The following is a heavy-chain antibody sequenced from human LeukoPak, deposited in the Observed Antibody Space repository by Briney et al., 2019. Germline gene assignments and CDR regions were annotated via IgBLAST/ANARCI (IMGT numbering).Heavy chain of an antibody. Sequence: GGSLRLSCAASGFTFNSYAMGWARQAPGKGLECVSIISNSGDRTYYTDSVKGRFTISRDNSKNTLYLQMNTLTAEDTAVYFCATNWNFDYWGQGTLVTVSS. D-gene: IGHD3-3*01. V-gene: IGHV3-23*01. CDR3: ATNWNFDY. CDR2: ISNSGDRT. CDR1: GFTFNSYA. J-gene: IGHJ4*02.